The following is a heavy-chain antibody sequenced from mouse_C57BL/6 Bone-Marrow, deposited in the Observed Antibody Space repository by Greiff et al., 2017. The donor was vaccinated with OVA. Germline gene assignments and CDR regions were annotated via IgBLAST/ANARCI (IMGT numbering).Heavy chain of an antibody. V-gene: IGHV1-81*01. CDR1: GYTFTSYG. Sequence: QVQLQQSGAELARPGASVKLSCKASGYTFTSYGISWVKQRTGQGLEWIGEIYPRSGNTYYNEKFKGKATLTADKSSSTAYMELRSLTSEDSAVYVGARSSYSNYWYFDVWGTGTTVTVSS. D-gene: IGHD2-5*01. J-gene: IGHJ1*03. CDR3: ARSSYSNYWYFDV. CDR2: IYPRSGNT.